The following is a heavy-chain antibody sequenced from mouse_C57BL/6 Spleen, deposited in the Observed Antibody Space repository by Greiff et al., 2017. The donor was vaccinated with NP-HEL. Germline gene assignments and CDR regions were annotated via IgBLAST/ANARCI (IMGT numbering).Heavy chain of an antibody. V-gene: IGHV1-69*01. CDR2: IDPSDSYT. J-gene: IGHJ4*01. CDR1: GYTFTSYW. Sequence: VQLQQPGAELVMPGASVKLSCKASGYTFTSYWLHWVKQRPGQGLEWIGEIDPSDSYTNYNQKFKGKSTLTVDKSSSTAYMQLSSLTSEDSAVYYCARTTERDYAMDYWGQGTSVTVSS. D-gene: IGHD1-1*01. CDR3: ARTTERDYAMDY.